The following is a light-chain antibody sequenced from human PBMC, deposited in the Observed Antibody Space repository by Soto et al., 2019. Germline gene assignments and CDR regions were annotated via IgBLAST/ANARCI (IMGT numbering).Light chain of an antibody. CDR3: QQYGSSPQT. CDR1: QSVSNSQ. J-gene: IGKJ1*01. Sequence: EIVLTQSPGTLSLSPGERATLSCRASQSVSNSQLAWYQQKPGQAPRLLMFGASSRATGIPDRFSGSGAGTDFTLTISRLEAADFAVYYCQQYGSSPQTFGQGTKVEIK. V-gene: IGKV3-20*01. CDR2: GAS.